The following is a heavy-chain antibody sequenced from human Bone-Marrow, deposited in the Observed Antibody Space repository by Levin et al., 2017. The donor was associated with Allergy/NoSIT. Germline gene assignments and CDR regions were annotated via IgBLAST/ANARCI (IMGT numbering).Heavy chain of an antibody. Sequence: SETLSLTCSVSGASVTSGAYHWNWIRQPPGKGLEWIGSIFDTGTTKFNPSLEGRLTISIDTSKNQFSVRLPSVTVADTAVYYCARSPLTVGQLSHWGQGVLVIVSS. J-gene: IGHJ4*02. CDR1: GASVTSGAYH. D-gene: IGHD2-2*01. CDR2: IFDTGTT. CDR3: ARSPLTVGQLSH. V-gene: IGHV4-61*08.